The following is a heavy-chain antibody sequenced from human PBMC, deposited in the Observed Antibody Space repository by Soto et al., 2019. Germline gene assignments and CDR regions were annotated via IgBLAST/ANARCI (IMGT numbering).Heavy chain of an antibody. D-gene: IGHD4-4*01. CDR3: AREAIQLFSGANNDYDGMDV. Sequence: PSETLSLTCTVSGGSISNYYWSWIRQFPGKGLEWIGYIYYSGSTRYNPSLKSRVTMSVDTSRDQFSLKLTSVTAADTAVYYCAREAIQLFSGANNDYDGMDVLGQGTTVTVSS. J-gene: IGHJ6*02. CDR1: GGSISNYY. V-gene: IGHV4-59*01. CDR2: IYYSGST.